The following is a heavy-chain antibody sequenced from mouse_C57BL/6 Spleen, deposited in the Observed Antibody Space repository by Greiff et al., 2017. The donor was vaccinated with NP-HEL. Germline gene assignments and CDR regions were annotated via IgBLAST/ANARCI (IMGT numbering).Heavy chain of an antibody. CDR2: ISYSGST. D-gene: IGHD1-1*01. CDR3: ARSFTTVVGGYFDV. CDR1: GYSITSGYD. V-gene: IGHV3-1*01. Sequence: VQLKESGPGMVKPSQSLSLTCTVTGYSITSGYDWHWIRHFPGNKLEWMGYISYSGSTNYNPSLKSRISITHDTSKNHFFLKLNSVTTEDTATYYCARSFTTVVGGYFDVWGTGTTVTVSS. J-gene: IGHJ1*03.